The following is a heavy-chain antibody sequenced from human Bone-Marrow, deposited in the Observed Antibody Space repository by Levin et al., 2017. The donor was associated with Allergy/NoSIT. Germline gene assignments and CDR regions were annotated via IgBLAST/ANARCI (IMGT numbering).Heavy chain of an antibody. CDR3: ARPEYFAANY. D-gene: IGHD1-14*01. Sequence: GESLKISCKGSGYSFATYWIGWVRQMPGKGLEWMGIIYPGDSDATYSPSFQGQVTISADKSISTAYLQWSSLKASDTAMYYCARPEYFAANYWGQGTLLTVSS. CDR2: IYPGDSDA. V-gene: IGHV5-51*01. CDR1: GYSFATYW. J-gene: IGHJ4*02.